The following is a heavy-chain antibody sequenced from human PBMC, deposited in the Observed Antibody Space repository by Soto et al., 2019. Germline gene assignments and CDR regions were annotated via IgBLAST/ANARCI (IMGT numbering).Heavy chain of an antibody. CDR3: ARDDEYSGNGMDV. CDR2: ILNDGSNR. J-gene: IGHJ6*02. Sequence: QVQLVESGGGVVQPGRSLRLSCAASGFTFSNYGMHWVRQAPGKGLEWVAVILNDGSNRYHADSVKDRFTISRDNSKNTLYLQMNSLRDEDPAVYYCARDDEYSGNGMDVWGQGTTVTVS. V-gene: IGHV3-33*01. CDR1: GFTFSNYG. D-gene: IGHD3-10*01.